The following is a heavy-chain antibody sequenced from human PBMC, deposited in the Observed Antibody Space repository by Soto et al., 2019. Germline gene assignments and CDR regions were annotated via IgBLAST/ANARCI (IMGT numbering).Heavy chain of an antibody. CDR1: GGSIIDSGSFY. V-gene: IGHV4-31*03. CDR2: IYYSGST. Sequence: QVQMQESGPGLVKPSQTLYLTCSVSGGSIIDSGSFYWNWIRQHPGKGLEWIGYIYYSGSTYYNRSLKSRATISLDTSKNQFSLKLTSVTAADTAIYYCARGEVVASNWCDPWGQGTLVTVSS. J-gene: IGHJ5*02. CDR3: ARGEVVASNWCDP. D-gene: IGHD2-15*01.